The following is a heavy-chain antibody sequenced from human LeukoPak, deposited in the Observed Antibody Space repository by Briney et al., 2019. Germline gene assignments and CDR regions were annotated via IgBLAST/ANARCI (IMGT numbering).Heavy chain of an antibody. J-gene: IGHJ4*02. CDR1: GFTFSSYG. CDR3: ARDRTTTHFDY. D-gene: IGHD1-7*01. V-gene: IGHV3-33*01. Sequence: PGGSLRLSCAASGFTFSSYGMHWVRQAPGKGLEWVAMIWYDGSNTYYADSVKGRFTISRDNSKNTLFLQMDGLRAEDTAVYYCARDRTTTHFDYWGQGTLVTVSS. CDR2: IWYDGSNT.